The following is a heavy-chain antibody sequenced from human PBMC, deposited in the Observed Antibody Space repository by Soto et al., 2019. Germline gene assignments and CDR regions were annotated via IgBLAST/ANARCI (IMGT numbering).Heavy chain of an antibody. CDR3: AVSGSDYEGRDY. J-gene: IGHJ4*02. D-gene: IGHD1-26*01. Sequence: QVQLVQSGAEVKKPGSSVKVSCKASVGPFSSYTISWVRQAPGQGLEWMGRIIPILGIANYAQKFQDRVTITADKSTSTAYMELSSLRSEDTAVYYCAVSGSDYEGRDYWGQGTLVTVSS. V-gene: IGHV1-69*02. CDR1: VGPFSSYT. CDR2: IIPILGIA.